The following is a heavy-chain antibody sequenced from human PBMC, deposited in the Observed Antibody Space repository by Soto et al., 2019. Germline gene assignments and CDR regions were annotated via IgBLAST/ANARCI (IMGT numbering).Heavy chain of an antibody. CDR3: AKADYEYYYYYMDV. Sequence: ASVKVSCKASGYIFTSYNINWVRQAAGHGLEWMGWVNPDSGHTVYAQKFQGRVTMTRDTSIGTAHMELRSLTPEDTAVYYCAKADYEYYYYYMDVWGKGTTVTVSS. CDR2: VNPDSGHT. J-gene: IGHJ6*03. V-gene: IGHV1-8*02. CDR1: GYIFTSYN. D-gene: IGHD4-17*01.